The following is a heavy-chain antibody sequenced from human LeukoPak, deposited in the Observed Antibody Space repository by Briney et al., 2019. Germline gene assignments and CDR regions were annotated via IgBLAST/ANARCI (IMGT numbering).Heavy chain of an antibody. Sequence: GGPLRLSCAASGFTFSDYYMSWLRQAPGKGLEWVSYISSSGSTIYYADSVKGRFTISRDNAKNSLYLQMNSLRAEDTAVYYCARGPMAGMGYWFDRWGQGTLVTVSS. CDR1: GFTFSDYY. CDR2: ISSSGSTI. J-gene: IGHJ5*02. V-gene: IGHV3-11*01. CDR3: ARGPMAGMGYWFDR. D-gene: IGHD3-16*01.